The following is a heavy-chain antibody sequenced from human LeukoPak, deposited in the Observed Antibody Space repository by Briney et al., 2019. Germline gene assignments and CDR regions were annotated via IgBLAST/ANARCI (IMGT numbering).Heavy chain of an antibody. J-gene: IGHJ4*02. Sequence: SETLSLTCAVYGGSFSGYYWSWIRQPPGKGLEWIGEINHSGSTNYNPSLKSRVTISVDTSKDQFSLKLSSVTAADTAVYYCSMGREWELLLAYWGQGTLVTVSS. V-gene: IGHV4-34*01. CDR2: INHSGST. D-gene: IGHD1-26*01. CDR3: SMGREWELLLAY. CDR1: GGSFSGYY.